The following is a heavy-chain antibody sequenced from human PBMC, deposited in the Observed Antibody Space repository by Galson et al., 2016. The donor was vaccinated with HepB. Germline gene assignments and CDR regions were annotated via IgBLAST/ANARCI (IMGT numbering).Heavy chain of an antibody. D-gene: IGHD2-2*01. CDR1: GGSISSSNW. CDR3: ARMGVTSRVYFYAMDV. V-gene: IGHV4-4*02. CDR2: IYHSGST. Sequence: SETLSLTCAVSGGSISSSNWWSWVRQPPGKGLEWIGEIYHSGSTNYNPSLKSRVTITVDTSQSQFSLNLNSVTAADTAVYYCARMGVTSRVYFYAMDVWGQGTTVTVSS. J-gene: IGHJ6*02.